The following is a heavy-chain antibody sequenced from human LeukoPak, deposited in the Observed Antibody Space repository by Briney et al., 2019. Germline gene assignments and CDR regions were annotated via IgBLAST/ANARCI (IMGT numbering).Heavy chain of an antibody. V-gene: IGHV1-24*01. CDR1: GYTLTELS. CDR3: ATGGSYYYYYGMDV. CDR2: FDPEDGET. Sequence: ASVKVSCKVSGYTLTELSMHWVRQAPGKGLEWMGGFDPEDGETIYAQKFQGRVTMTEDTSTDTAYMELSSLRSEDTAVYYCATGGSYYYYYGMDVWGQGTTVTVS. D-gene: IGHD1-26*01. J-gene: IGHJ6*02.